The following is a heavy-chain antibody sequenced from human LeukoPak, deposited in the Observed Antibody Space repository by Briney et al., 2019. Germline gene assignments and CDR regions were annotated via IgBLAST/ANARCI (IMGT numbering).Heavy chain of an antibody. V-gene: IGHV4-31*03. CDR3: ARDGGTHPPHDSDY. J-gene: IGHJ4*02. Sequence: PSQTLSLTCTVSGGSISSGGYYWSWIRQHPGKGLEWIGYIYYSGSTYYNPSLKSRVTISVDTSKNQFSLKLSSVTAADTAVYYCARDGGTHPPHDSDYWGQGTLVTVSS. D-gene: IGHD3-16*01. CDR1: GGSISSGGYY. CDR2: IYYSGST.